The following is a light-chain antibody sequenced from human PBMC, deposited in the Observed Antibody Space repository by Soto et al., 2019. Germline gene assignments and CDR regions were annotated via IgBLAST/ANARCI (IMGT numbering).Light chain of an antibody. V-gene: IGKV3-11*01. CDR2: DAS. J-gene: IGKJ5*01. CDR3: QQRSNWPPT. Sequence: EILLTQAPTTLSLSPGEKTTLPCRASQSVSSYLAWYQQKPGQAPRLLIYDASNRATGIPARFSGSGSGTDFTLTISSLEPEDFAVYYCQQRSNWPPTFGQGTRLEIK. CDR1: QSVSSY.